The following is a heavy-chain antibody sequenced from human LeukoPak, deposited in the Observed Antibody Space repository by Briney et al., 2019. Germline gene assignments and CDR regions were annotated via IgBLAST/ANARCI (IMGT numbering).Heavy chain of an antibody. V-gene: IGHV3-53*04. D-gene: IGHD2-15*01. CDR3: ARGLLQTHYYYYGMDV. CDR2: IYSGGST. Sequence: GGSLRLSCAASGFTVSSNYMSWVRQAPGKGLEWVSVIYSGGSTYYADSVKGRFTISRHNSKNTLYLQMNSLRAEDTAVYYCARGLLQTHYYYYGMDVWGQGTTVTVSS. J-gene: IGHJ6*02. CDR1: GFTVSSNY.